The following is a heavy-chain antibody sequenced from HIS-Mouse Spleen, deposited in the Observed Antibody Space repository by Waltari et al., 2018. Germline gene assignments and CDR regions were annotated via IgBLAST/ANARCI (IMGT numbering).Heavy chain of an antibody. CDR3: ARDQGGPAGYYGMDV. CDR2: ISSSGSYI. J-gene: IGHJ6*02. V-gene: IGHV3-21*01. CDR1: GFTFSSYS. D-gene: IGHD6-25*01. Sequence: EVQLVESGGGLVKPGGSLRLSCAASGFTFSSYSMNWVRQAPGKGLEGVSAISSSGSYIYSEDSVKGRFTISRDNAKNSLYLQMNSLRAEDTAVYYCARDQGGPAGYYGMDVWGQGTTVTVSS.